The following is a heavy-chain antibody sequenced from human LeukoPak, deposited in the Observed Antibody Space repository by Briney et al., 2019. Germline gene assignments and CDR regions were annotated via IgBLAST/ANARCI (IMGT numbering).Heavy chain of an antibody. CDR3: AKEGYNWNDPKYYYFDY. CDR1: GFTFSSYW. D-gene: IGHD1-20*01. CDR2: INSDGSST. J-gene: IGHJ4*02. Sequence: GGSLRLSCAASGFTFSSYWMHWVRQAPGKGLVWVSRINSDGSSTSYADSVKGRFTISRDNAKNTLYLQMNSLRAEDTAVYYCAKEGYNWNDPKYYYFDYWGQGILVTVSS. V-gene: IGHV3-74*01.